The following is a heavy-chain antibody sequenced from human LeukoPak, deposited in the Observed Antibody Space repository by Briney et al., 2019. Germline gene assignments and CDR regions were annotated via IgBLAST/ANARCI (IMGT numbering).Heavy chain of an antibody. Sequence: SETLSLTCAVYGVSFSGYYWSCIRETPARGLEWMKQINHIARTYCNPAIKSRVTISVDTSKIQFSLKLSSVTAAETAVYYCARGITTIVDYWVQGTLVSVSS. J-gene: IGHJ4*02. CDR1: GVSFSGYY. V-gene: IGHV4-34*01. D-gene: IGHD3-22*01. CDR2: INHIART. CDR3: ARGITTIVDY.